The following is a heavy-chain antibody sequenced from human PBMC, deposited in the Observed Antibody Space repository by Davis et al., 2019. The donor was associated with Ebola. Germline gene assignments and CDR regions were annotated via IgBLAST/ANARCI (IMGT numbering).Heavy chain of an antibody. Sequence: PSETLSLTCAVYGGSFSGYYWSWIRQPPGKGLEWIGEINHSGSTNYNPSLKSRVTISVDTSKNQFSLKLSSVTAADTAVYYCARGGRLVTWGALRYWGQGTLVTVSS. D-gene: IGHD6-19*01. CDR3: ARGGRLVTWGALRY. V-gene: IGHV4-34*01. CDR1: GGSFSGYY. CDR2: INHSGST. J-gene: IGHJ4*02.